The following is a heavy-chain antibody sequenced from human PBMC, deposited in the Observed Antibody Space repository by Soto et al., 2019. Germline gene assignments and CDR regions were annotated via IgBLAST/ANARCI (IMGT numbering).Heavy chain of an antibody. CDR2: IIPMFGTA. D-gene: IGHD3-22*01. CDR3: ARNVREYYDSRVYYGAWFDT. J-gene: IGHJ5*02. CDR1: GGTFSTYG. V-gene: IGHV1-69*01. Sequence: QVQLVQSGAEVKKPGSSVKVSCKASGGTFSTYGISWVRQAPGQGLEWMGGIIPMFGTASYAPRFQGRVIITADEFTSTAFMELSSLRSEDTAVYYCARNVREYYDSRVYYGAWFDTWGQGTLVTVSS.